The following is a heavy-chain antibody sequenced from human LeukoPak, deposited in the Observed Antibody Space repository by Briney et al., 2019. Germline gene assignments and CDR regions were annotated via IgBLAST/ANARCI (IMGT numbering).Heavy chain of an antibody. CDR3: ARDSDGSGRFDY. CDR2: ISYDGSNK. CDR1: GFTFSSYA. J-gene: IGHJ4*02. D-gene: IGHD3-10*01. Sequence: PGRSLRLSCAASGFTFSSYAMHWVRQAPGKGLEWVAVISYDGSNKYYADSVKGRFTISRDNSKNTLYLQMNSLRAEDTAVCYCARDSDGSGRFDYWGQGTLVTVSS. V-gene: IGHV3-30*04.